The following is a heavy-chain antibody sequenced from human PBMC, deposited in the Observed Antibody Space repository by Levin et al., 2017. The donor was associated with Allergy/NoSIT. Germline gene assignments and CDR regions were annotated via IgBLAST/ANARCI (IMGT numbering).Heavy chain of an antibody. V-gene: IGHV3-21*01. CDR3: ARDQSSSWSPLSDDAFDI. J-gene: IGHJ3*02. CDR2: ISSSSSYI. Sequence: LSLPCAASGFTFSSYSMNWVRQAPGKGLEWVSSISSSSSYIYYADSVKGRFTISRDNAKNSLYLQMNSLRAEDTAVYYCARDQSSSWSPLSDDAFDIWGQGTMVTVSS. CDR1: GFTFSSYS. D-gene: IGHD6-13*01.